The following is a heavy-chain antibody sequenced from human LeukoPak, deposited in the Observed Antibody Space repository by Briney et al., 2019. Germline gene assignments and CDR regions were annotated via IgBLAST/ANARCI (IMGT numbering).Heavy chain of an antibody. J-gene: IGHJ6*03. D-gene: IGHD3-22*01. CDR3: ARVREPTSSGPRYSCMGV. Sequence: PGGSLRLSCAASGFTFSKYAMHWVRQAPGKGLEWVTYISYDGSIQYYADSVKGRFTISRDTSKNTLYLHMNSLRREDTAVYFCARVREPTSSGPRYSCMGVWGKGTTVTVSS. V-gene: IGHV3-30*14. CDR2: ISYDGSIQ. CDR1: GFTFSKYA.